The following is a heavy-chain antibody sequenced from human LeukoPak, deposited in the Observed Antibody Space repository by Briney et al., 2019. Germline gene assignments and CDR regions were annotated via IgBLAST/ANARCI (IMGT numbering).Heavy chain of an antibody. D-gene: IGHD3-10*01. CDR1: GFTVSSNY. Sequence: GGSLRLSCAASGFTVSSNYMSWVRQAPGEGLEWVSVIYSGGSTYYADSVKGRFTISGDNSKNTLYLQMNSLRAEDTAVYYCATCGYYYGSGTCSHDFWGQGTLVTVSS. V-gene: IGHV3-53*05. CDR3: ATCGYYYGSGTCSHDF. J-gene: IGHJ4*02. CDR2: IYSGGST.